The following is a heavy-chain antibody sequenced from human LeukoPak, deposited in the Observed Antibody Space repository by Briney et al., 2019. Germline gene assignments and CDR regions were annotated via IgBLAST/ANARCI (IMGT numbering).Heavy chain of an antibody. CDR2: INNEGRST. D-gene: IGHD3-22*01. Sequence: GGSLRLSCAASGFTLSSYWMHWVRQPPGKGLVWVSRINNEGRSTNYAGSVKGRATISTENAKNTMYLRMDSLRAEYRAVYYCARRRNYDAFDPWGQGTLVTVSS. CDR1: GFTLSSYW. V-gene: IGHV3-74*01. CDR3: ARRRNYDAFDP. J-gene: IGHJ5*02.